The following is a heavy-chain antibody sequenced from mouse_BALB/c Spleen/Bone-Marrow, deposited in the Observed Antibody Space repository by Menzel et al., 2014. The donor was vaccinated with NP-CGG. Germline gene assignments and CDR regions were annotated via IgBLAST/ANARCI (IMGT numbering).Heavy chain of an antibody. D-gene: IGHD1-1*01. CDR1: GYTFSSYW. CDR3: ARWDTTAMDY. J-gene: IGHJ4*01. Sequence: VMLVESGAELMKPGVSVKISCKATGYTFSSYWIEWVKQRPGHGLEWVGEILPGRGSTNYNEKFKGKATFTSDTSSNTAYMQLSSLTSEDSAVYYCARWDTTAMDYWGQGTSVTVSS. CDR2: ILPGRGST. V-gene: IGHV1-9*01.